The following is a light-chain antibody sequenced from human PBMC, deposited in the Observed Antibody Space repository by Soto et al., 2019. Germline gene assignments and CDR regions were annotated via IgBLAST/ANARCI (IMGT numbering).Light chain of an antibody. V-gene: IGLV2-14*01. Sequence: QSALTQPASVSGSPGQSITISCTGTSSDVGGYNYVSWYQQHPGKAPKLMIYDVSNRPSGVSNRVSGSKSGNTASLTISGLQAEDEADYYSSSYTSSSTLLYAFGTGTKLTVL. CDR2: DVS. J-gene: IGLJ1*01. CDR1: SSDVGGYNY. CDR3: SSYTSSSTLLYA.